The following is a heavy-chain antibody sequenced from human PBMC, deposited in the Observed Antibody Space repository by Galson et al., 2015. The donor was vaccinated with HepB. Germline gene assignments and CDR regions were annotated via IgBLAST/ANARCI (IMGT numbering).Heavy chain of an antibody. Sequence: TLSLTCTVSGGSINSSDYYWSWIRQPPGKGLEWIGYIYYSGSTYYNLSLKSRVTISIDTSKNQFSLKLSSVTVADTAVYYCARIKMGGLPGDYWGQGTLVTVSS. D-gene: IGHD1-26*01. CDR2: IYYSGST. V-gene: IGHV4-30-4*08. J-gene: IGHJ4*02. CDR3: ARIKMGGLPGDY. CDR1: GGSINSSDYY.